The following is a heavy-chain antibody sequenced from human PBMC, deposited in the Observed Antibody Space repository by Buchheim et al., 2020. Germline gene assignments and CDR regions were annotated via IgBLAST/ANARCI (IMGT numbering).Heavy chain of an antibody. Sequence: VQLEESGGGVVQPGRSLRLSCAASGFTVNNYWMTWVRQAPGKGLEWLANINKDGSQKYYVDSVKGRFTISRDNAKNSLFLQMNSLRGEDTAVYYCATHPNWRFDSWGQGTL. V-gene: IGHV3-7*03. CDR1: GFTVNNYW. CDR3: ATHPNWRFDS. D-gene: IGHD1-20*01. J-gene: IGHJ4*02. CDR2: INKDGSQK.